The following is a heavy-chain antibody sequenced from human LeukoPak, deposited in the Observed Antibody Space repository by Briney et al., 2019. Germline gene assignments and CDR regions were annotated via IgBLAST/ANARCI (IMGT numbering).Heavy chain of an antibody. CDR1: GGSISSSSYY. CDR3: ARLAVAGNFDY. J-gene: IGHJ4*02. CDR2: IYYSGST. V-gene: IGHV4-39*07. Sequence: SETLSLTCTVSGGSISSSSYYWGWIRQPPGKGLEWIGSIYYSGSTYYNPSLKSRVTISVDTSKNQFSLKLSSVTAADTAVYYCARLAVAGNFDYWGQGTLVTVPS. D-gene: IGHD6-19*01.